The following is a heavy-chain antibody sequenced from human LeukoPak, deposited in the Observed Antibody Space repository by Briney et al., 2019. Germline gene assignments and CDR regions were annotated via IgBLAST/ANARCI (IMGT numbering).Heavy chain of an antibody. CDR2: IKHDGSEK. Sequence: SGGSLRLSCAASGFTFSSYWMTWVRQAPGKGLEWVANIKHDGSEKYYVDSVKGRFAISRDISRNSLYLQMDSLRVEDTAMYYCARDSRGYSYGPNTDYWGQGTLVAVSS. D-gene: IGHD5-18*01. J-gene: IGHJ4*02. CDR3: ARDSRGYSYGPNTDY. CDR1: GFTFSSYW. V-gene: IGHV3-7*01.